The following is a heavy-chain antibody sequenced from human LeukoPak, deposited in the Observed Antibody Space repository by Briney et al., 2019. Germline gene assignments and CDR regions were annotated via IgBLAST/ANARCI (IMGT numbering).Heavy chain of an antibody. CDR1: GFIFSNHA. CDR2: LIENGATT. CDR3: ARLQYCSSSSCSDY. V-gene: IGHV3-23*01. D-gene: IGHD2-2*01. Sequence: GGSLRLSCAASGFIFSNHAMSWVRQAPGKGLEWVSGLIENGATTYYADSVKGRFTISRDNSRNTMYLQINSLRAEDTAVYYCARLQYCSSSSCSDYWGQGTLVTVSS. J-gene: IGHJ4*02.